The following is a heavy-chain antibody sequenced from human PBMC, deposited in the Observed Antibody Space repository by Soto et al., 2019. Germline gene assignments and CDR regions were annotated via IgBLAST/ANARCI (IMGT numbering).Heavy chain of an antibody. D-gene: IGHD6-13*01. J-gene: IGHJ6*03. CDR3: ARAHTYSSSWYYYYYYMDV. CDR2: IWYDGSNK. CDR1: GFTFSSYG. Sequence: QVQLVESGGGVVQPGRSLRLSCAASGFTFSSYGMHWVRQAPGKGLEWVAVIWYDGSNKYYADSVKGRFTISRDNSKNTLYLQVNSLRAEDTAVYYCARAHTYSSSWYYYYYYMDVWGKGTTVTVSS. V-gene: IGHV3-33*01.